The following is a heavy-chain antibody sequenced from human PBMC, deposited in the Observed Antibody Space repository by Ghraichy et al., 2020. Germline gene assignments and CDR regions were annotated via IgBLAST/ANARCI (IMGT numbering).Heavy chain of an antibody. CDR1: GGSISSYY. D-gene: IGHD1-26*01. Sequence: SETLSLTCTVSGGSISSYYWSWIRQPPGKGLEWIGNIYYSGSTNYNPSLKSRVTISLDTSKNQFSLRLSSVTAADTAVYYCPIGLGRGWFDPWGQGTLVTVSS. V-gene: IGHV4-59*01. CDR3: PIGLGRGWFDP. CDR2: IYYSGST. J-gene: IGHJ5*02.